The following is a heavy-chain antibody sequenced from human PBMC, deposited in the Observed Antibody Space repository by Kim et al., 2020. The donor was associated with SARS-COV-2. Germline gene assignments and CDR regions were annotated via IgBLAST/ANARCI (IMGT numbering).Heavy chain of an antibody. V-gene: IGHV1-2*02. CDR2: T. Sequence: TNYAQKLQGMVTMARDTSISTAYMELSRLRSDDTAVYYCARGGVTGTGDYWGQGTLVTVSS. J-gene: IGHJ4*02. D-gene: IGHD1-7*01. CDR3: ARGGVTGTGDY.